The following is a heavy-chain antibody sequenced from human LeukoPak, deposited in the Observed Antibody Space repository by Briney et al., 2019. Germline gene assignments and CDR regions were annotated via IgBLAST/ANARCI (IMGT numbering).Heavy chain of an antibody. CDR2: INHSGST. CDR3: ARTGGIGIAFDI. J-gene: IGHJ3*02. Sequence: ASETLSLTCTVSGGSISSYYWSWIRQPPGKGLEWIGEINHSGSTNYNPSLKSRVTISVDTSKNQFSLKLSSVTAADTAVYYCARTGGIGIAFDIWGRGTMVTVSS. V-gene: IGHV4-34*01. CDR1: GGSISSYY. D-gene: IGHD7-27*01.